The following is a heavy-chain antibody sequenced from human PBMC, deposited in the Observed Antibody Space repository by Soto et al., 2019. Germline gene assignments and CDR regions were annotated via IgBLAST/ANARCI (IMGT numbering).Heavy chain of an antibody. D-gene: IGHD3-22*01. Sequence: ASVKVSCKASGFIFTSYGFSWVRPAPGQGLEWMGWISVYNGYTNFAQKFQGRFTMTTDTSTSTAYMELRSLRSDDTAVYYCARDQVPYYYESRGPFDSWGQGTLDPVSS. J-gene: IGHJ4*02. CDR3: ARDQVPYYYESRGPFDS. CDR1: GFIFTSYG. CDR2: ISVYNGYT. V-gene: IGHV1-18*01.